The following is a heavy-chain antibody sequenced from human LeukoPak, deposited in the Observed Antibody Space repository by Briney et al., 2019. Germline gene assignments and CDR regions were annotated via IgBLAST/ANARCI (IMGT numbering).Heavy chain of an antibody. Sequence: GGSLRLSCAASEFTFSNYAMNWVRQAPGKGLEWVSGISGGGGSTYYADSVKGRFTISRDNSKNTLYLQMDSLRAEDTALYYCAKGSGIDHYHWIDPWGQGTLVTVSS. V-gene: IGHV3-23*01. J-gene: IGHJ5*02. CDR2: ISGGGGST. D-gene: IGHD1-14*01. CDR3: AKGSGIDHYHWIDP. CDR1: EFTFSNYA.